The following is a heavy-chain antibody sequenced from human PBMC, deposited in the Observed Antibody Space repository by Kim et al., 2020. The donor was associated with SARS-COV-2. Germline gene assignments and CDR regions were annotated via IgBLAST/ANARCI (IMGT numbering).Heavy chain of an antibody. Sequence: SETLSLTCAVYGGSFSGYYWSWIRQPPGKGLEWIGEINHSGSTNYNPSLKSRVTISVDTSKNQFSLKLSSVTAADTAVYYCARGPGYCSSTSCYRWPPYYYYGMDVWGQGTTVTVSS. CDR2: INHSGST. D-gene: IGHD2-2*01. CDR3: ARGPGYCSSTSCYRWPPYYYYGMDV. J-gene: IGHJ6*02. V-gene: IGHV4-34*01. CDR1: GGSFSGYY.